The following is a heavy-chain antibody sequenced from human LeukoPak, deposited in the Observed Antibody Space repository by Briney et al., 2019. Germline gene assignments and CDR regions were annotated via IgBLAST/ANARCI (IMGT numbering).Heavy chain of an antibody. J-gene: IGHJ4*02. D-gene: IGHD6-13*01. Sequence: PGGSLRLSCAASGLSVSRNYMSWVRQAPGKGLEWVSVIYSGGSTYYADSVKGRFTISRDNSKNTLYLQMNSLRAEDTAVYYCAKDQGSSSWYAFFDYWGQGTLVTVSS. CDR2: IYSGGST. CDR1: GLSVSRNY. V-gene: IGHV3-53*01. CDR3: AKDQGSSSWYAFFDY.